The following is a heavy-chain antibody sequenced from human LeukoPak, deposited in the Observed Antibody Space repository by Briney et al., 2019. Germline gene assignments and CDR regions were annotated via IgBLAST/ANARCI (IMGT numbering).Heavy chain of an antibody. D-gene: IGHD3-22*01. CDR1: GGSFSGYY. Sequence: SETLSLTCAVYGGSFSGYYWSWIRQPPGKGLEWIGEINHSGSTNYNPSLKSRVTISVDTSKNQFSLKLSSVTAADTAVYYCARGIGSGYRSHFDYWGQGTLVTVSS. CDR2: INHSGST. J-gene: IGHJ4*02. CDR3: ARGIGSGYRSHFDY. V-gene: IGHV4-34*01.